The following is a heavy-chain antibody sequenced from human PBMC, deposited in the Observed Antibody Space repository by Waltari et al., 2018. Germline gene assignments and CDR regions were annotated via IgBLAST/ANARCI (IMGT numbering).Heavy chain of an antibody. V-gene: IGHV4-30-4*01. D-gene: IGHD3-10*01. CDR2: IFYSGAT. CDR3: ARQTGSGKYYYFDH. CDR1: GDSIRSDDYF. Sequence: QVQLQESGPGLVKPSQTLSLICTVSGDSIRSDDYFWSWIRPPGKGLEWIGYIFYSGATYYNPSLKSRLSMSIDTSKNQFSLRLTSVTAADTAVYYCARQTGSGKYYYFDHWGQGTLVTVSS. J-gene: IGHJ4*02.